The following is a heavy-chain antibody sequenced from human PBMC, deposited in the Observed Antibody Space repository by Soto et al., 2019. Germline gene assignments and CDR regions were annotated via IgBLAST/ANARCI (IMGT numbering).Heavy chain of an antibody. J-gene: IGHJ4*02. V-gene: IGHV3-74*01. Sequence: EVQLVESGGGLVQPGGSLRLSCAASGFTFSHYWMHWFRQIPGEGLVWVSRVNADGSLTAHADSVRGRFTISRDNAKHTLLLQMNSLRVEDTAVYYCVRGNPRNDYWGQGTLVTVSS. CDR2: VNADGSLT. CDR1: GFTFSHYW. D-gene: IGHD1-1*01. CDR3: VRGNPRNDY.